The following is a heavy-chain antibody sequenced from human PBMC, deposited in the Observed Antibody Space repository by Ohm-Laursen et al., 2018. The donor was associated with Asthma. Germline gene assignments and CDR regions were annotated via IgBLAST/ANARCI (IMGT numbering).Heavy chain of an antibody. D-gene: IGHD3-22*01. Sequence: SLRLSCAAPGFTFSSYAMHWVRQAPGKGLEWVAVISYDGSNKYYADSVKGRFTISRDNSKNTLYLQMNSLRAEDTAVYYCASPSEHYYDSSGYYPDYWGQGTLVTVSS. V-gene: IGHV3-30-3*01. CDR3: ASPSEHYYDSSGYYPDY. J-gene: IGHJ4*02. CDR1: GFTFSSYA. CDR2: ISYDGSNK.